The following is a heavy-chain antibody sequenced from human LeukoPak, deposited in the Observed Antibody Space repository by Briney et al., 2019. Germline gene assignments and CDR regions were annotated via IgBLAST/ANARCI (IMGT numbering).Heavy chain of an antibody. D-gene: IGHD6-19*01. CDR1: GGSISSSNW. Sequence: SETLSLTCAVSGGSISSSNWWSWVRQPPGKGLEWIGEIYHSGSTNYNPSLKSRVTISVDKSKNQFSLKLSSVTAADTAVYYCARSNAGYSSGWYGQNWFDPWGQGTLATVSS. J-gene: IGHJ5*02. CDR2: IYHSGST. V-gene: IGHV4-4*02. CDR3: ARSNAGYSSGWYGQNWFDP.